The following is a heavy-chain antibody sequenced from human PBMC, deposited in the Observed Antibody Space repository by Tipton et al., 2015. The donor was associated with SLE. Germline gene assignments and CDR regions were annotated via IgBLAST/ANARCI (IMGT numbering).Heavy chain of an antibody. Sequence: LRLSCTVSGGSISSSSYYWGWIRQPPGKGLEWIGSIYYSGSAYYNPSLKSRVTISVDTSKNQFSLKLTSVTAADTAVYYCASPSIAARPNYSYGMDVWGQGTTVTVSS. CDR1: GGSISSSSYY. J-gene: IGHJ6*02. V-gene: IGHV4-39*07. CDR2: IYYSGSA. CDR3: ASPSIAARPNYSYGMDV. D-gene: IGHD6-6*01.